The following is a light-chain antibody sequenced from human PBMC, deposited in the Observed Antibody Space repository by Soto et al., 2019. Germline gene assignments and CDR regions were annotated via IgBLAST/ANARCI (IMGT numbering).Light chain of an antibody. CDR2: GAS. V-gene: IGKV3-15*01. CDR1: QSVSSN. J-gene: IGKJ1*01. CDR3: QHYKNWPPGT. Sequence: EIVMTQSPATLSVSQGDRATLSCRASQSVSSNVAWYQQKPRQAHRPLSYGASTRATGIPSRFSGSGSGTAFTLTISILQSEEFDVDYGQHYKNWPPGTFGKGTKVDIK.